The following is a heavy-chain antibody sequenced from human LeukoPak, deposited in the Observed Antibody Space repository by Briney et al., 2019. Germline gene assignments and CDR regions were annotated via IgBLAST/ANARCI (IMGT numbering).Heavy chain of an antibody. V-gene: IGHV1-18*01. CDR1: GYTFTSYG. J-gene: IGHJ3*02. CDR2: ISAYNGNT. CDR3: ARMWEPYSDAFDI. Sequence: GASVKVSCKASGYTFTSYGISWVRQAPGQGLEWMGWISAYNGNTNYEGRVTTTTDTSTSTAYMELRSLRSDDTAVYYCARMWEPYSDAFDIWGQGTMVTVSS. D-gene: IGHD1-26*01.